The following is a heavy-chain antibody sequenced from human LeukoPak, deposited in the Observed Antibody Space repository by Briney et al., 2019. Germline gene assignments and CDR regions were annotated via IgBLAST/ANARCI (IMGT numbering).Heavy chain of an antibody. CDR3: ARGSTGIAAAGPYYYYYGMDV. V-gene: IGHV3-23*01. CDR1: GFTFSNYA. Sequence: GGSLRLSCAASGFTFSNYAMSWVRQAPGKGLEWVSVITDSGNNTYYTGSVKGRFTISRDNSRNTLYLQINSLRADDTAVYYCARGSTGIAAAGPYYYYYGMDVWGQGTTVTVSS. CDR2: ITDSGNNT. D-gene: IGHD6-13*01. J-gene: IGHJ6*02.